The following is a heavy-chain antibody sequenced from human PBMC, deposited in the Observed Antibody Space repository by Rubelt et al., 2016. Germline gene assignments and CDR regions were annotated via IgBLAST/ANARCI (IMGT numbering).Heavy chain of an antibody. CDR2: IKSKTDGGTT. Sequence: LEWVGRIKSKTDGGTTDYAAPVKGRFTISRDDSKNTLYLQMNSLRDEDTAVYYGARDPEFHYSNYDDDYWGQGTLVTVSS. V-gene: IGHV3-15*01. D-gene: IGHD4-11*01. J-gene: IGHJ4*02. CDR3: ARDPEFHYSNYDDDY.